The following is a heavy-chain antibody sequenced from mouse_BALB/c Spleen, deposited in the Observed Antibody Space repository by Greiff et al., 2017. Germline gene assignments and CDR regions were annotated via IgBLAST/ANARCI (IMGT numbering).Heavy chain of an antibody. V-gene: IGHV3-2*02. J-gene: IGHJ3*01. CDR3: ARRAMITEAWFAY. Sequence: EVKLQESGPGLVKPSQSLSLTCTVTGYSITSDYAWNWIRQFPGNKLEWMGYISYSGSTSYNPSLKSRISITRDTSKNQFFLQLNSVTTEDTATYYCARRAMITEAWFAYWGQGTLVTVSA. D-gene: IGHD2-4*01. CDR1: GYSITSDYA. CDR2: ISYSGST.